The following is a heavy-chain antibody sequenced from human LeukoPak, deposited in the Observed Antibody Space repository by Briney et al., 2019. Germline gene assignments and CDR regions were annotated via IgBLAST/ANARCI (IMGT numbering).Heavy chain of an antibody. V-gene: IGHV4-34*01. D-gene: IGHD3-9*01. CDR3: ARGLPLIRYFDWLQPRYLDY. CDR1: GGSFSGYY. J-gene: IGHJ4*02. CDR2: INHSGST. Sequence: SETLSLTCAVYGGSFSGYYWSWIRQPPGKGLGWIGEINHSGSTNYNPSLKSRVTISVDTSKNQFSLKLSSVTAADTAVYYCARGLPLIRYFDWLQPRYLDYWGQGTLVTVSS.